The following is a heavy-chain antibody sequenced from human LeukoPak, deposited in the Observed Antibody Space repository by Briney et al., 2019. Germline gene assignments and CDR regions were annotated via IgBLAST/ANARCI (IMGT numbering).Heavy chain of an antibody. J-gene: IGHJ6*02. V-gene: IGHV3-7*01. CDR1: GFTFSSYW. Sequence: GGSLRLSCAASGFTFSSYWMSWVRQAPRKGLEWVANIKQDGSEKYYVDSVKGRFTISRDNAKNSLYLQMNSLRAEDTAVYYCARDTGYCSSTSCYPLDVWGQGTTVTVSS. CDR3: ARDTGYCSSTSCYPLDV. CDR2: IKQDGSEK. D-gene: IGHD2-2*01.